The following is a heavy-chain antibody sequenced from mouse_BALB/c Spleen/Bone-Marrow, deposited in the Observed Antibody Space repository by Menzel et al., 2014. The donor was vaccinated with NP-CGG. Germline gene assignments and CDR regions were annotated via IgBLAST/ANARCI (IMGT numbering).Heavy chain of an antibody. CDR1: GYTFTSSW. CDR3: ARYDGFAY. J-gene: IGHJ3*01. V-gene: IGHV1S130*01. D-gene: IGHD2-14*01. CDR2: IHPNSGNT. Sequence: VQLQQSGSVLVRPGASVKLSCKASGYTFTSSWMHWAKQRPGQGLEWIGEIHPNSGNTNYNGKFKGKATLTVDTSSSTAYVDLSSLTSEDSAVYYCARYDGFAYWGQGTLVTVSA.